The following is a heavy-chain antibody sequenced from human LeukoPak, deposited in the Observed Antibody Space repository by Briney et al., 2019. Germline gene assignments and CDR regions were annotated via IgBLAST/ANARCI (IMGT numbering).Heavy chain of an antibody. CDR1: GFTFKKYD. V-gene: IGHV3-66*01. Sequence: GGTLRLSCAASGFTFKKYDVTWVRQAPGKGLEWVSVIYSGGSTYHADSVKGRFTISRDDSKNTLFLQMNSLRAEDTAVYYCAREDYYFDSSGTHYFDYWGQGTLVTVSS. D-gene: IGHD3-22*01. CDR2: IYSGGST. CDR3: AREDYYFDSSGTHYFDY. J-gene: IGHJ4*02.